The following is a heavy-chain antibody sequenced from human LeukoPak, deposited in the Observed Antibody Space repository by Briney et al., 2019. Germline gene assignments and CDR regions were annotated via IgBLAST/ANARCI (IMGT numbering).Heavy chain of an antibody. CDR3: ARESRRDGYNPAYYYYYYMDV. J-gene: IGHJ6*03. V-gene: IGHV4-38-2*02. CDR2: IYHSGKT. Sequence: SETLSLTCTVSGYSISRGYYWGWIRQPPGKGLEWIGSIYHSGKTYYNPSLKSRVTISVDTSKNQFSLNLSSVTAADTAVYYCARESRRDGYNPAYYYYYYMDVWGKGTTVTVSS. CDR1: GYSISRGYY. D-gene: IGHD5-24*01.